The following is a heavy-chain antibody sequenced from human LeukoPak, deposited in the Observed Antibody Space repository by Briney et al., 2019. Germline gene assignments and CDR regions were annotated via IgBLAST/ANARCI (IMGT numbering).Heavy chain of an antibody. J-gene: IGHJ6*02. D-gene: IGHD6-6*01. CDR3: ARGRGYSSSSTDMDV. Sequence: PGGSLRLSCAASGFTFSSYSMNWVRQAPGKGLEWVSSISSSSSYIYYADSVKDRFTISRDNAENSLYLQMDSLRDEDTAVYYCARGRGYSSSSTDMDVWGRGTTVTVSS. CDR1: GFTFSSYS. CDR2: ISSSSSYI. V-gene: IGHV3-21*01.